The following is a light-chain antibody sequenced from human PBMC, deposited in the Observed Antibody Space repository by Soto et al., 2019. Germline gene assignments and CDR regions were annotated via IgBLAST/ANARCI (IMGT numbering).Light chain of an antibody. CDR2: GAS. Sequence: DIVLTQSPGTLSLSPGARAPLSWRARQSVRSTSLAWSHQTPAQAPRLLIYGASSRATGLPDTFRGGGSGTDFTLTISRLEPEDFAVYYCQQYGSSPRTFGQGTKVDI. CDR1: QSVRSTS. CDR3: QQYGSSPRT. J-gene: IGKJ1*01. V-gene: IGKV3-20*01.